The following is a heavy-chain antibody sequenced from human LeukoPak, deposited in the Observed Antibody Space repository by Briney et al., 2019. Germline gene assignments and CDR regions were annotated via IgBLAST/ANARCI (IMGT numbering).Heavy chain of an antibody. V-gene: IGHV4-30-4*08. CDR2: IYYSGST. CDR1: GGSISSGDYY. Sequence: SQTLSLTCTVSGGSISSGDYYWSWIRQPPGKGLEWIGYIYYSGSTYYNPSHKSRVTISVDTSKNQFSLKLSSVTAADTAVYYCARYSSSWPAAGYYYMDVWGKGTTVTVSS. CDR3: ARYSSSWPAAGYYYMDV. J-gene: IGHJ6*03. D-gene: IGHD6-13*01.